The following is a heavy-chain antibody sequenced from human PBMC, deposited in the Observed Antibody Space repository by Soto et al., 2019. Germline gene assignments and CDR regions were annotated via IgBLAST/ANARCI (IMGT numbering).Heavy chain of an antibody. CDR2: TNQDGSEK. CDR3: SGGVGDAF. CDR1: EGTVIRDW. V-gene: IGHV3-7*01. J-gene: IGHJ4*02. Sequence: EVHLVESGGGLVQTGGSLRLSCAIFEGTVIRDWMNRVRHAPGKGLEWVAHTNQDGSEKYYVDSVKGRFTISRDNDKNSLYLQMNSLTAEDTAMYYCSGGVGDAFWGQGTLVTVSS. D-gene: IGHD1-26*01.